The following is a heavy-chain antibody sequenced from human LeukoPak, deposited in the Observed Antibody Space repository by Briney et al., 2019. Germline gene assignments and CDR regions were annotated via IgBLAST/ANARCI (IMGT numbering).Heavy chain of an antibody. CDR2: INYSGNT. V-gene: IGHV4-39*01. CDR3: ARTGMVGAADY. Sequence: SETLSLTCTASGGSISTSDYNWGRIRQPPGKGLEWIGSINYSGNTYYNPSLKSRVTISVDTSKNQFSLKLSSVTAADTTVYYCARTGMVGAADYGGQGTLVTVSS. D-gene: IGHD2-15*01. J-gene: IGHJ4*02. CDR1: GGSISTSDYN.